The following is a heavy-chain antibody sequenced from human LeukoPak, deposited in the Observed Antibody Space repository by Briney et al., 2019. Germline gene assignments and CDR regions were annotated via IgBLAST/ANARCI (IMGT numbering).Heavy chain of an antibody. D-gene: IGHD5-24*01. Sequence: GGSLRLSCAASGFTFSSYGMHWVRQAPGKGLEWVAFIRYDGSNKYYADSVKGRFTISRDNSENTLHLQMNSLRAEDTAVYYCARPNVLRDEGFDYWGQGTQVTVSS. CDR1: GFTFSSYG. V-gene: IGHV3-30*02. CDR3: ARPNVLRDEGFDY. J-gene: IGHJ4*02. CDR2: IRYDGSNK.